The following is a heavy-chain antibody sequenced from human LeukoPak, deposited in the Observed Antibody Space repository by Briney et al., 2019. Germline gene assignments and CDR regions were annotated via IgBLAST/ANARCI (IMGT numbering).Heavy chain of an antibody. Sequence: SETLSLTCTVSGGSISSYYWSWIRQPPGKGLEWIGYIYYSGSTNYNPSLKSRVTISVDTSKNQFSLKLSSVTAADTAVYYCARGPERWLQLDASDALDYWGQGTLVTVSS. CDR2: IYYSGST. D-gene: IGHD5-24*01. CDR3: ARGPERWLQLDASDALDY. V-gene: IGHV4-59*01. J-gene: IGHJ4*02. CDR1: GGSISSYY.